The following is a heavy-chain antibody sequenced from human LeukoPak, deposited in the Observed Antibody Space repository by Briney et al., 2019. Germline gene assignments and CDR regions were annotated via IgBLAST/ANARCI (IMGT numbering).Heavy chain of an antibody. V-gene: IGHV3-7*01. CDR1: GFTFSSYW. J-gene: IGHJ6*03. CDR3: AREGCSGGSCYSRYYCMDV. D-gene: IGHD2-15*01. Sequence: GGSLRLSCAASGFTFSSYWMSWVRQAPGKGLEWVANIKQDGSEKYYVDSEKGRFTISRDNAKNSLYLQMNSLRAEDTAVYYCAREGCSGGSCYSRYYCMDVWGKGTTVTVSS. CDR2: IKQDGSEK.